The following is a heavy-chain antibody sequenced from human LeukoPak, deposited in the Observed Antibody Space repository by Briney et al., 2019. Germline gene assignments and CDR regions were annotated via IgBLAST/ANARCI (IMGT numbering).Heavy chain of an antibody. D-gene: IGHD2-15*01. CDR3: ARLGYCSGGSCYLKGSGYFDY. Sequence: TGGSLRLSCAASGFTFSSYGMNWVRQAPGKGLEWVSSISSSRNYIYYADSVKGRFTISRDNAKNSLYLQMNSLRAEDTAVYFCARLGYCSGGSCYLKGSGYFDYWGQGTLVTVSS. CDR2: ISSSRNYI. V-gene: IGHV3-21*01. CDR1: GFTFSSYG. J-gene: IGHJ4*02.